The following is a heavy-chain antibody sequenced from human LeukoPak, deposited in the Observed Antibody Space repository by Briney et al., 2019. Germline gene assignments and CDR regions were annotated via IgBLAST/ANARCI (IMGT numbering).Heavy chain of an antibody. Sequence: PGGSLRLSCAAAGFTFSSYWMNWVSQAPGKGLEWVANIKQDGSEKYYVDSVKGRFTISRDNAKNSLYLQMNSLRAEDTAVYYCATSRTLDHWGQGTLVIVSS. V-gene: IGHV3-7*05. CDR1: GFTFSSYW. CDR3: ATSRTLDH. J-gene: IGHJ4*02. CDR2: IKQDGSEK.